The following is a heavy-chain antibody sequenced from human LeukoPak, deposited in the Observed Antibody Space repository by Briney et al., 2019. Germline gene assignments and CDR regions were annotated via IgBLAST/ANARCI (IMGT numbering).Heavy chain of an antibody. V-gene: IGHV3-33*01. Sequence: GGSLRLSCAASGFTFSSYGMHWVRQAPGKGLEWVAVAYAGGDSKYYADSVEGRFTISRDNSKNMLYLQMRSLRAEDTAVYYCTRHSIGDAAMVSHDYWGQGTLVTVSS. CDR3: TRHSIGDAAMVSHDY. D-gene: IGHD5-18*01. CDR2: AYAGGDSK. J-gene: IGHJ4*02. CDR1: GFTFSSYG.